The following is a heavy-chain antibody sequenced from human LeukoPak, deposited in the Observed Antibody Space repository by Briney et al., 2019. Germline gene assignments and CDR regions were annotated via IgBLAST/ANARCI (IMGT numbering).Heavy chain of an antibody. D-gene: IGHD6-6*01. CDR3: AKALGPYSSSPDDY. V-gene: IGHV3-23*01. Sequence: PGGSLRLSCAASGFTFSSYAMSWVRQAPGKGLEWVSAISGSGGSTYYADSVKGRFTISRDNSKNTLYLQMNSLRAEDTAVYYCAKALGPYSSSPDDYWGQGNLVTVSS. CDR1: GFTFSSYA. J-gene: IGHJ4*02. CDR2: ISGSGGST.